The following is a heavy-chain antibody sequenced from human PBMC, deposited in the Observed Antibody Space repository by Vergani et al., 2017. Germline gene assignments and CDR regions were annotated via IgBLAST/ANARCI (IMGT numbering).Heavy chain of an antibody. CDR1: GYTFTSYY. J-gene: IGHJ5*02. V-gene: IGHV1-46*01. D-gene: IGHD3-9*01. CDR3: ARSYDILTGYARYFRPWFDP. Sequence: QVQLVQSGAEVKKPGASVKVSCKASGYTFTSYYMPWVRQAPGQGLEWMGIINPSGGSTSYAQKFQGRVTMTRDTSTSTVYRELISLRSEDTAVYYCARSYDILTGYARYFRPWFDPWGQGTLVTVSS. CDR2: INPSGGST.